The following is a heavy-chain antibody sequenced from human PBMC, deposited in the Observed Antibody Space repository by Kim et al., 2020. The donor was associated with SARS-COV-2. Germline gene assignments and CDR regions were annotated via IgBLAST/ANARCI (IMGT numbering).Heavy chain of an antibody. Sequence: GGSLRLSCAASGFTFSSYSMSWVRQAPGKGLEWVSAISSSSSNIYYADSVKGRFTISRDNAKNSLYLQMNSLRAEDTAVYYCARDLLLWFGELSDYYYGMDVWGQGTTVTVSS. CDR2: ISSSSSNI. V-gene: IGHV3-21*01. J-gene: IGHJ6*02. D-gene: IGHD3-10*01. CDR3: ARDLLLWFGELSDYYYGMDV. CDR1: GFTFSSYS.